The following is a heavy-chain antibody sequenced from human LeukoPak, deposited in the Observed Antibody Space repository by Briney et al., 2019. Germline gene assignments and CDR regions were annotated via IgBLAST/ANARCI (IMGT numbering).Heavy chain of an antibody. J-gene: IGHJ6*02. CDR3: ARGDGVQQLDV. CDR1: GYTFTSYG. Sequence: GASVKVSCKASGYTFTSYGITWVRQAPGQGLEWMGWISAYNGHTNYAQKFQGRVTMTTDTSTSTAYMELSSLRSEDTAVYYCARGDGVQQLDVWGQGTTVTVSS. V-gene: IGHV1-18*01. D-gene: IGHD6-13*01. CDR2: ISAYNGHT.